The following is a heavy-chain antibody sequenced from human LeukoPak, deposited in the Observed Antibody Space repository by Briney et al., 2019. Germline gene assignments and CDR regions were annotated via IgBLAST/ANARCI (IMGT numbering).Heavy chain of an antibody. CDR2: TYYSGSI. V-gene: IGHV4-39*01. Sequence: PSETLSLTCTVSGGSISSSSYSWGWVRQPPGKGLEWIGSTYYSGSIYYNPSLKSRVTISVDTSKNQFSLKLSSVTAADTAVYYCARQYQATIFGRFDYWGQGTLVTVSS. CDR3: ARQYQATIFGRFDY. CDR1: GGSISSSSYS. J-gene: IGHJ4*02. D-gene: IGHD3-3*01.